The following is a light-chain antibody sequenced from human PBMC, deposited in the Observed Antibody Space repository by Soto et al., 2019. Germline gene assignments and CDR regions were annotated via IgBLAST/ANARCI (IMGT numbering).Light chain of an antibody. J-gene: IGKJ1*01. V-gene: IGKV3-20*01. CDR3: QQYCSSPPT. CDR2: GAS. CDR1: QSVSSSY. Sequence: EIVLTQSPGPLSLSPGERATLSCRASQSVSSSYLAWYQQKPGQAPRLLIYGASSRATGIPDRFSGSGSGTDFTLTISRLEPEDVAVYYCQQYCSSPPTFGQGTKVEIK.